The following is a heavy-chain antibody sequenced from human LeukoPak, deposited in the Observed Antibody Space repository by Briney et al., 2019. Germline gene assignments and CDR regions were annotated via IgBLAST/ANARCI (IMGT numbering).Heavy chain of an antibody. CDR3: ARDPGAGEYDS. D-gene: IGHD3-10*01. J-gene: IGHJ4*02. CDR2: ISKSGTP. V-gene: IGHV4-59*11. Sequence: SETLSLTCTVSGRSISRHYWSWIRQPPGKGLEWIGYISKSGTPTYNPSLQSRVTISGDTSKNLFSLKLTSVTAADTAVYYCARDPGAGEYDSWGQGTLVAVSS. CDR1: GRSISRHY.